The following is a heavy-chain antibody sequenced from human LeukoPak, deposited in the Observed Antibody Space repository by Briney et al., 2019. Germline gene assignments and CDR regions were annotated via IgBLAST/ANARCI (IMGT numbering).Heavy chain of an antibody. CDR1: GGSISSYS. D-gene: IGHD3-22*01. V-gene: IGHV4-59*01. CDR3: ARLGDIGSHYYYFLDS. Sequence: NPSETLSITCTVPGGSISSYSWTLIRQPPGKRLSWIGYIYYSGSTNYNPSLKSRVTISVDTSKNQFSLKLSSVTAADTAVYYCARLGDIGSHYYYFLDSWGQGTLVTVSS. J-gene: IGHJ4*02. CDR2: IYYSGST.